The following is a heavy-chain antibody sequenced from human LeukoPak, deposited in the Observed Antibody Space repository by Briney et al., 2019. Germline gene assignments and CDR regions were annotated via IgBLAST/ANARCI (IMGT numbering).Heavy chain of an antibody. Sequence: SETLSLTCTVSGGSISTSSYYWVWVRQPPGKGLEWIVNIFYSGGTHYNPSLKSRVTISVDTSKKQFSLKLSSVSAADTAVYYCARLSSESLDYWGQGTLVTVSS. CDR1: GGSISTSSYY. CDR3: ARLSSESLDY. CDR2: IFYSGGT. V-gene: IGHV4-39*01. D-gene: IGHD2/OR15-2a*01. J-gene: IGHJ4*02.